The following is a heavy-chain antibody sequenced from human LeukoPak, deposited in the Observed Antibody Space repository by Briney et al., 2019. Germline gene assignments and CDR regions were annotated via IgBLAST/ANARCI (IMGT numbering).Heavy chain of an antibody. V-gene: IGHV5-51*01. CDR1: GYSFTSYW. J-gene: IGHJ4*02. CDR3: ARLGVTRGVVQEGGFDY. CDR2: IYPGDSDT. Sequence: GESLKISCKGSGYSFTSYWIGWVRQIPGKGLELMGSIYPGDSDTRYSPSFQGQVSISADKSISTAYLQWSSLKASDTAMYYCARLGVTRGVVQEGGFDYWGQGTLVTVSS. D-gene: IGHD2-2*01.